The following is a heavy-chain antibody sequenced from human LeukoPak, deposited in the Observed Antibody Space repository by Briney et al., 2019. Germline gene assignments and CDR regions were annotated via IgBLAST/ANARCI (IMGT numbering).Heavy chain of an antibody. CDR3: ATLGEDNTDTPFDY. CDR2: INPSTGGT. D-gene: IGHD3-16*01. J-gene: IGHJ4*02. CDR1: GYTFIDYY. Sequence: GASVKVSCKTSGYTFIDYYIHWIRQAPGQGLEWMGRINPSTGGTDFAQKFQGKVSMTRDTSISTAYMELSRLGSDDMAVYYCATLGEDNTDTPFDYWGQGTLVTVSS. V-gene: IGHV1-2*06.